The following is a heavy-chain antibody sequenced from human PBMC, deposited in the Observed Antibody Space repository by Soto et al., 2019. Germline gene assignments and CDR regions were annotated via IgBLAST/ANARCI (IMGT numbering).Heavy chain of an antibody. CDR2: ISGSGGGI. V-gene: IGHV3-23*01. D-gene: IGHD5-18*01. CDR3: AKDQSGGYSYGFYYFDY. CDR1: GFTFRSYA. J-gene: IGHJ4*02. Sequence: GGSLRLSCAASGFTFRSYAVSWVRQAPGKGLEWVSAISGSGGGIYYADSGKGRFTISRENSKNTLYLQMNSLRAEDTAVYYCAKDQSGGYSYGFYYFDYWGQGTLVTVSS.